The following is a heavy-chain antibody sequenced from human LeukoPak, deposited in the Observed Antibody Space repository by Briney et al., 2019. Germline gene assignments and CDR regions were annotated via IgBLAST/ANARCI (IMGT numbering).Heavy chain of an antibody. CDR1: GGTFSSYA. CDR3: ARAPPTDTLDDYYYYGMDV. Sequence: ASVKLSCKASGGTFSSYAISWVRQAPGQGLEWMGGIIPNFGTANYAQKFQGRVTITADESTSTAYMELSSLRSEDTAVYYCARAPPTDTLDDYYYYGMDVWGQGTTVTVSS. V-gene: IGHV1-69*13. D-gene: IGHD5-18*01. J-gene: IGHJ6*02. CDR2: IIPNFGTA.